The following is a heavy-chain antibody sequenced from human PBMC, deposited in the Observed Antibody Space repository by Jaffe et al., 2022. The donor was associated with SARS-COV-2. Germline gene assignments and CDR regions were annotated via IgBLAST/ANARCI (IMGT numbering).Heavy chain of an antibody. D-gene: IGHD1-26*01. CDR2: IHYSGST. Sequence: QVQLQESGPGLVKPSETLSLTCSVSGDSVSSGFFYWSWIRQPPGKGLEWIGYIHYSGSTNYNPSLKSRVTISVDTSKKHFSLRLSSVTAADTAVYYCARAASTVGATTDGYFGHWGQGTLVTVSS. J-gene: IGHJ4*02. CDR1: GDSVSSGFFY. CDR3: ARAASTVGATTDGYFGH. V-gene: IGHV4-61*03.